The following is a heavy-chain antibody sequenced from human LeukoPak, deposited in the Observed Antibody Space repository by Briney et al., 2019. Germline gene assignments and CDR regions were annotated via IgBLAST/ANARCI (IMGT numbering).Heavy chain of an antibody. V-gene: IGHV4-34*01. CDR1: GGSFSGYY. CDR2: INHSGST. D-gene: IGHD2-2*01. Sequence: SGTLSLTCAVYGGSFSGYYWSWIRQPPGKGLESIGEINHSGSTNYNTSLMSRVIISVDTSKNQFSLKLSSVTAADTAVYYCARALWRRYCSSTSCPRSASDYWGQGTLVTVSS. CDR3: ARALWRRYCSSTSCPRSASDY. J-gene: IGHJ4*02.